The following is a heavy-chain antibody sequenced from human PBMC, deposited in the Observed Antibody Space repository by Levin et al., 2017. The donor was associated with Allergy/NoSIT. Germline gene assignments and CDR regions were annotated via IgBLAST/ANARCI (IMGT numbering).Heavy chain of an antibody. V-gene: IGHV3-23*01. CDR2: ISGSGGST. J-gene: IGHJ6*02. D-gene: IGHD3-3*01. CDR3: AKLGIRIAGNPANYDFWSGYSVQDYYGMDV. CDR1: GFTFSSYA. Sequence: GGSLRLSCAASGFTFSSYAMSWVRQAPGKGLEWVSAISGSGGSTYYADSVKGRFTISRDNSKNTLYLQMNSLRAEDTAVYYCAKLGIRIAGNPANYDFWSGYSVQDYYGMDVWGQGTTVTVSS.